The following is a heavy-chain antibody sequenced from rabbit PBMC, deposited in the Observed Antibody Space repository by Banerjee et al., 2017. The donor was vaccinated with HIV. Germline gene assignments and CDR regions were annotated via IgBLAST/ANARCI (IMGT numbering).Heavy chain of an antibody. Sequence: QEQLEESGGGLVKPEGSLTLTCTASGIDFSDNVWICWVRQAPGKGLELIGCIDTGSDRTWYASWVNGRFTVSKTSSTTVDLKMSSLTAADTATYFCARAYINGYGGYDLWGPGTLVTVS. CDR3: ARAYINGYGGYDL. V-gene: IGHV1S45*01. CDR2: IDTGSDRT. CDR1: GIDFSDNVW. J-gene: IGHJ4*01. D-gene: IGHD6-1*01.